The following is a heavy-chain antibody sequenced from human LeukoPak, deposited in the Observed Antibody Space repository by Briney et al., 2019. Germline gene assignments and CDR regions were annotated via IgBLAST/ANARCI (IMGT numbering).Heavy chain of an antibody. CDR2: ISGSGGST. J-gene: IGHJ4*02. CDR3: AKDLSGSPLDNNDY. CDR1: GFTFSSYD. D-gene: IGHD1-26*01. V-gene: IGHV3-23*01. Sequence: PGGSLRLSCAASGFTFSSYDMSWVRQAPGKGLEWVAAISGSGGSTYYADSVKGRFTISRDNSKNTLYLQMNSLRAEDTAVYYCAKDLSGSPLDNNDYWGQGTLVTVSS.